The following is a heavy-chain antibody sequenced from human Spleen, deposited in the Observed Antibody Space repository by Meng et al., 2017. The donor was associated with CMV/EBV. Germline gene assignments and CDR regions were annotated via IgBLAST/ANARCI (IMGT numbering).Heavy chain of an antibody. CDR1: GFTFSSYG. CDR3: ARDVVEGSVWLGY. D-gene: IGHD2-15*01. V-gene: IGHV3-30*02. Sequence: GESLKISCAASGFTFSSYGMHWVRQAPGKGLEWVAFIRYDGSNKYYADSVKGRFTISRDNSKNTLYLQMNSLRAEDSAVYYCARDVVEGSVWLGYWGQGTLVTVSS. CDR2: IRYDGSNK. J-gene: IGHJ4*02.